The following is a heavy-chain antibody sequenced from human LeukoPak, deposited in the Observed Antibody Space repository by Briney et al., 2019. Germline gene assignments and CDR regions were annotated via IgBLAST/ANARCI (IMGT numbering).Heavy chain of an antibody. CDR2: IYHSGST. J-gene: IGHJ4*02. CDR1: DGSLSGHH. CDR3: ARDRGMGGLDY. V-gene: IGHV4-34*01. D-gene: IGHD2-15*01. Sequence: SETLSLTCAVYDGSLSGHHWSWVRQPPGKGLEWIGEIYHSGSTNYNPSLKSRVTISVDTSKNQFSLKLSSVTAADTAVYYCARDRGMGGLDYWGQGTLVTVSS.